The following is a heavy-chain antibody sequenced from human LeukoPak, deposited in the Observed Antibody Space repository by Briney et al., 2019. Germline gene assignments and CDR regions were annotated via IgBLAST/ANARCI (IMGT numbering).Heavy chain of an antibody. V-gene: IGHV4-39*07. J-gene: IGHJ4*02. CDR2: IHYGGST. Sequence: PSETLSLTCAVSGGSISAGSYYWGWIRQPPGKGLEWIGSIHYGGSTHYSPSLKSRVTISIDTSKNQFSLKLSSVTAADTAVYYCTRGSWGYCSSTSCKQSIPTEDYWGQGTLVTVSS. CDR1: GGSISAGSYY. D-gene: IGHD2-2*01. CDR3: TRGSWGYCSSTSCKQSIPTEDY.